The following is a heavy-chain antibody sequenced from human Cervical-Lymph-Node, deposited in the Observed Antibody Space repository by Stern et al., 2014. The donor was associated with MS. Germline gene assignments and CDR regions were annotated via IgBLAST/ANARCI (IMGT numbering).Heavy chain of an antibody. CDR2: ISWNSNNI. Sequence: VQLGQSGGGSVPPGRYLRLSCAASGFTFDDCAMHWVRQAPGKCLERVSGISWNSNNIGYADSVRGRFTISRDNAKNSLYLQMNGLRPEDTALYYCAKDISERHYYFDSWGEGTLVTVSS. J-gene: IGHJ4*02. V-gene: IGHV3-9*01. D-gene: IGHD3-16*02. CDR3: AKDISERHYYFDS. CDR1: GFTFDDCA.